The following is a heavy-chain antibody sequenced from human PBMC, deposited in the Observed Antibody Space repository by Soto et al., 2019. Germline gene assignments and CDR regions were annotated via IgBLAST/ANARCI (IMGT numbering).Heavy chain of an antibody. D-gene: IGHD3-3*01. V-gene: IGHV3-23*01. CDR3: AKGTHINYDFWSGYYEEGSFDY. Sequence: PGGSLRLSCAASGFTFSSYAMSWVRQAPGKGLEWVSAISGSGGSTYYADSVKGRFTISRDNSKNTLYLQMNSLRAEDTAVYYCAKGTHINYDFWSGYYEEGSFDYWGQGTLVTVSS. CDR2: ISGSGGST. J-gene: IGHJ4*02. CDR1: GFTFSSYA.